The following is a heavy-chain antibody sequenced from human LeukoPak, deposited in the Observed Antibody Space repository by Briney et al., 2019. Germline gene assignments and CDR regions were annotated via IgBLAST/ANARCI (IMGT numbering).Heavy chain of an antibody. D-gene: IGHD3-10*01. CDR3: ARSPLPYGSGSYYGY. J-gene: IGHJ4*02. CDR1: GFTFSSYA. CDR2: ITSSSSHM. V-gene: IGHV3-21*01. Sequence: GGSLRLSCTFSGFTFSSYAMNWVRQAPGKGLEWVSFITSSSSHMYYADSVKGRFTISRDNAKNSLYLQMNSLRAEDTAVYYCARSPLPYGSGSYYGYWGQGTLVTVSS.